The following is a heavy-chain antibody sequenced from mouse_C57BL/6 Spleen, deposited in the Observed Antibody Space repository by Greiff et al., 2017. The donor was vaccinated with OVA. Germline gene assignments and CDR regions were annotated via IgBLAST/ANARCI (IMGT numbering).Heavy chain of an antibody. V-gene: IGHV1-82*01. J-gene: IGHJ2*01. CDR1: GYAFSSSW. CDR3: ARSEVPYYFDY. CDR2: IYPGDGDT. Sequence: QVQLQQSGPELVKPGASVKISCKASGYAFSSSWMNWVKQRPGKGLEWIGRIYPGDGDTNYNGKFKGKATLTADKSSSTAYMQLSSLTSEDSAVYFCARSEVPYYFDYWGQGTTLTVSS.